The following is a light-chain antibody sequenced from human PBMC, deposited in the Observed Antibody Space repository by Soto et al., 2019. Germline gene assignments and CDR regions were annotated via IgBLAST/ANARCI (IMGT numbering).Light chain of an antibody. V-gene: IGKV1-39*01. CDR3: QQSYSSPPT. CDR2: DAS. J-gene: IGKJ1*01. Sequence: DRVTITCQASQDINNFLNWYQQKPGKATKLLIYDASNLQSGVPSRFSGSGSGTDFTFIISSLQPEDSATYYCQQSYSSPPTFGQGTKVE. CDR1: QDINNF.